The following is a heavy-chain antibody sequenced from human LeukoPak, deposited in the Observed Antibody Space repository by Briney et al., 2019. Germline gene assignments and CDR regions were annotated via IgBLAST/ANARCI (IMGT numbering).Heavy chain of an antibody. D-gene: IGHD4-17*01. CDR2: IYYSGST. CDR3: ARDTYGDYLY. V-gene: IGHV4-39*02. Sequence: SETLSLTCTVSGGPISSSSYYWGWIRQPPGKGLEWIGSIYYSGSTYYNPSLKSRVTISVDTSKNQFSLKLSSVTAADTAVYYCARDTYGDYLYWGQGTLVTVSS. CDR1: GGPISSSSYY. J-gene: IGHJ4*02.